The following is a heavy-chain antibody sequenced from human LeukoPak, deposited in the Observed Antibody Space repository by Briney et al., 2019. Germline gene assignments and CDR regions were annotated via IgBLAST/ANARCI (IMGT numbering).Heavy chain of an antibody. J-gene: IGHJ5*02. CDR3: ASYSGLTSLNWFDP. V-gene: IGHV4-31*03. CDR2: IYYSGST. Sequence: SETLSLTCTVSGGSISSGGYYWSWIRQHPGKGLEWIGYIYYSGSTYYNPSLKSRVTISVDTSKNQFSLKLSSVTAADTAVYYCASYSGLTSLNWFDPWGQGTLVTVSS. D-gene: IGHD2-21*01. CDR1: GGSISSGGYY.